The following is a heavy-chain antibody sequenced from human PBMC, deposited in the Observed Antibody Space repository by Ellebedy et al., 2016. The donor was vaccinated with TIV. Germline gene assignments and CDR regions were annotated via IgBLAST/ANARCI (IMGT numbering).Heavy chain of an antibody. CDR2: INAANGNT. J-gene: IGHJ4*02. D-gene: IGHD3-10*01. CDR1: GYTFSNYA. CDR3: ARGYLYCSGTYPCYFDY. Sequence: AASVKVSCNASGYTFSNYAMHWVRQAPGQRLEWMGWINAANGNTKYSQKFQGRVAMTRDTSTSTVYMELSSLRSEDTAVYYCARGYLYCSGTYPCYFDYWGQGTPVTVSS. V-gene: IGHV1-3*01.